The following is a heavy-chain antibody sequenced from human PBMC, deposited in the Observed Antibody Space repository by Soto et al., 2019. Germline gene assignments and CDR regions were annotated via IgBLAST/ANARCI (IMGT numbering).Heavy chain of an antibody. V-gene: IGHV1-69*02. D-gene: IGHD3-10*01. J-gene: IGHJ6*02. CDR2: IIPILGIA. CDR1: GGTFSSYT. CDR3: ARGGMVRCIQGGGMDV. Sequence: QVQLVQSGAEVKKPGSSVKVSCKASGGTFSSYTISWVRQAPGQGLEWMGRIIPILGIANYAQKFQGRVTSTADKSTSTAYKELSSLRSEDTAVYYCARGGMVRCIQGGGMDVWGQGTTVTVSS.